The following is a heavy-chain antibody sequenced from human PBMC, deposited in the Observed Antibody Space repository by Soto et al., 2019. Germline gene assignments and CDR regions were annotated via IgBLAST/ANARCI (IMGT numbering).Heavy chain of an antibody. Sequence: GGSLRLSCAASGFTFSSYAMSWVRQAPGKGLEWVSAISGSGGSTYYADSVKGRFTISRDNSKNTLYLQMNSLRAEDTAVYYCANDPIATVLVYYGMDVWGQGATVTVS. CDR1: GFTFSSYA. D-gene: IGHD6-13*01. V-gene: IGHV3-23*01. J-gene: IGHJ6*02. CDR3: ANDPIATVLVYYGMDV. CDR2: ISGSGGST.